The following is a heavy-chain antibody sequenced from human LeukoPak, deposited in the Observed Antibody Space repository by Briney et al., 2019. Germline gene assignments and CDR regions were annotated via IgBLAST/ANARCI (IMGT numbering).Heavy chain of an antibody. CDR1: GGSISSYY. D-gene: IGHD2-2*01. V-gene: IGHV4-59*01. CDR3: ARARSRVPAATYYYYYMDV. CDR2: IYYSGST. J-gene: IGHJ6*03. Sequence: NPSETLSLTCTVSGGSISSYYWSWIRQPPGKGLEGIGYIYYSGSTNYNPSLKSRVTISVDTSKNQFSLKLSSVTAADTAVYYCARARSRVPAATYYYYYMDVWGKGTTVTVSS.